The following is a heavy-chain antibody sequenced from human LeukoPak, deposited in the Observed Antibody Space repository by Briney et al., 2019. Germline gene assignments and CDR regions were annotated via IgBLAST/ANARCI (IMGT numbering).Heavy chain of an antibody. Sequence: SETLSLTCAVYGGSFSSYYWGWIRQPLGKGLEWIATIYANGNTYYSPSLKSRVTISVDTSNNEFSLNLNSVTAADTAMYYCARATAAPSSYYFDHWGQGTLVTVSS. CDR1: GGSFSSYY. CDR2: IYANGNT. D-gene: IGHD6-25*01. J-gene: IGHJ4*02. V-gene: IGHV4-34*01. CDR3: ARATAAPSSYYFDH.